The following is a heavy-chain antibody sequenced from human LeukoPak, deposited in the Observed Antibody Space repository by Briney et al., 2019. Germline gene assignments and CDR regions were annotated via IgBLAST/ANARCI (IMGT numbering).Heavy chain of an antibody. CDR1: GDFISSSNW. J-gene: IGHJ6*02. Sequence: PSETLSLTCAVSGDFISSSNWWSWVRQPPGKGLEWIGEMYHSGSTNYNPSLKSRVTISIGTSKKQFSLRLSSVTAADTAEYYCARSRPVAGFVSDYYTMDIWGQGTTVTVAS. CDR2: MYHSGST. CDR3: ARSRPVAGFVSDYYTMDI. V-gene: IGHV4-4*02. D-gene: IGHD6-19*01.